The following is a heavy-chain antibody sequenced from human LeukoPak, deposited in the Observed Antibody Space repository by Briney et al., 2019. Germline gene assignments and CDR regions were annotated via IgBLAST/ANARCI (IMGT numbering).Heavy chain of an antibody. D-gene: IGHD5-18*01. CDR3: ARALSYSYGSMDF. J-gene: IGHJ4*02. V-gene: IGHV3-21*01. CDR1: GFTFSSYS. CDR2: ISSGSKYI. Sequence: GGSLRLSCAASGFTFSSYSMNWVRQAPGKGLEWGSSISSGSKYIYNADSVKGRFTISRDNAKNSLYLQMNSLRAEDTAVYYCARALSYSYGSMDFWGQGTLVIVSS.